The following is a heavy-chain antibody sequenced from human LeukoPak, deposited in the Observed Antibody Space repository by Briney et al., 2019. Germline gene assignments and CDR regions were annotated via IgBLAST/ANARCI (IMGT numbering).Heavy chain of an antibody. Sequence: GGSLRLSCAASGFTFSNFAMSWVRQAPGKELEWVSGISASGRDTYYADPVKGRFTISRDNSKNTLYLQMNSLRAADTAVYYCAKDRAQSTMMVVITGSLVWGKGTTVTVSS. J-gene: IGHJ6*04. CDR2: ISASGRDT. CDR1: GFTFSNFA. D-gene: IGHD3-22*01. V-gene: IGHV3-23*01. CDR3: AKDRAQSTMMVVITGSLV.